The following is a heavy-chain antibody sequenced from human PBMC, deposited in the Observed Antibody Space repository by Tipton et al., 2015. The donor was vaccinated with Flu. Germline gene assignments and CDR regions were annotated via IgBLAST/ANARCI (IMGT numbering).Heavy chain of an antibody. V-gene: IGHV3-21*01. CDR3: AKGHSGYSSSWYGDY. Sequence: QLVQSGGGLVKPGGSLRLSCAASGFTFSSYSMNWVRQAPGKGLEWVSSISSSSSYIYYADSVKGRFTISRDNAKNSLYLQMNSLRAEDTAVYYCAKGHSGYSSSWYGDYWGQGTLVTVSS. CDR1: GFTFSSYS. D-gene: IGHD6-13*01. J-gene: IGHJ4*02. CDR2: ISSSSSYI.